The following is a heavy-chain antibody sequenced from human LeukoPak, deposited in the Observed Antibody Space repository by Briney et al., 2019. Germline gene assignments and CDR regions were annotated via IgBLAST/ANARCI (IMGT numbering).Heavy chain of an antibody. CDR2: ISYDGSNK. CDR1: GFTFSSYG. J-gene: IGHJ4*02. V-gene: IGHV3-30*03. CDR3: AREGLYYYDSSGTWFDY. Sequence: GGSLRLPCAASGFTFSSYGMHWVRQAPGKGLEWVAVISYDGSNKYYADSVKGRFTISRDNSKNTLYLQMNSLRAEDTAVYYCAREGLYYYDSSGTWFDYWGQGTLVTVSS. D-gene: IGHD3-22*01.